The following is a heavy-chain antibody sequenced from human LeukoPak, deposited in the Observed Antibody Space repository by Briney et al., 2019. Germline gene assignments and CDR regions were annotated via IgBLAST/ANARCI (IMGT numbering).Heavy chain of an antibody. CDR1: GGSIGSHF. V-gene: IGHV4-59*11. J-gene: IGHJ3*01. CDR2: THESEST. Sequence: ASETLSLTCTVAGGSIGSHFYNWVRQPPGKGLEWIGVTHESESTNYNPSLKSRVSISVDTSKNQFSLKLSSVTAADTAVYYCAREFANLAAFDFWGQGTMVTVSA. CDR3: AREFANLAAFDF.